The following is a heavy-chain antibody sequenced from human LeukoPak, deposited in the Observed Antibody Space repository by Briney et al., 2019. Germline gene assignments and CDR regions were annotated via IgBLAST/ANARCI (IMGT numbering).Heavy chain of an antibody. Sequence: GRSLRLSCAASGFTFDDYAMHWVRQAPGKGLEWVSGVSWNSGSIGYADSVKGRFTISRDNAKSSLYLQMNSLRAEDMALYYCAKARFSSSWYSGSYFDYWGQGTLVTVSS. D-gene: IGHD6-13*01. V-gene: IGHV3-9*03. CDR2: VSWNSGSI. J-gene: IGHJ4*02. CDR1: GFTFDDYA. CDR3: AKARFSSSWYSGSYFDY.